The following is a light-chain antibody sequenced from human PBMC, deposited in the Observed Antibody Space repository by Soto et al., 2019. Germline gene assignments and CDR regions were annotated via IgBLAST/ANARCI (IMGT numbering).Light chain of an antibody. CDR1: PSVSSR. Sequence: EIVMTQSPATLSVSPGERATLSCRASPSVSSRLAWYQQKPGQAPRLLIYGASTRATGLPARFSGSGSGTEFTLTISSLQSEDFAVYYCQQYTTWPLTFGGGTKVEIK. V-gene: IGKV3-15*01. CDR3: QQYTTWPLT. CDR2: GAS. J-gene: IGKJ4*01.